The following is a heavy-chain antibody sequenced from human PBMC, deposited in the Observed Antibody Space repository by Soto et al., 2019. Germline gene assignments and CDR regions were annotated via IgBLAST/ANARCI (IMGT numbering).Heavy chain of an antibody. CDR3: AELAGYCSGTSCYGNYAMDV. D-gene: IGHD2-2*01. CDR2: INYSGNT. J-gene: IGHJ6*02. V-gene: IGHV4-39*01. Sequence: PSETLSLTCTFSGVSISSSNYYLGWIRQPPGKGLEWIGSINYSGNTYYNPSLQSRVTISVDTSKNQFSLELSSVTAADTAVYYCAELAGYCSGTSCYGNYAMDVWGQGTTVTVSS. CDR1: GVSISSSNYY.